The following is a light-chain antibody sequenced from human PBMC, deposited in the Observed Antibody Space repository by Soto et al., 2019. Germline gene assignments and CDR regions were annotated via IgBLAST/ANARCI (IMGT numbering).Light chain of an antibody. J-gene: IGLJ1*01. CDR3: AAWDDSLNGYV. CDR1: SSNIGSYT. Sequence: QSVLIQPPSASGTPGQRVTVSCSGGSSNIGSYTVNWYQQLQGAAPKLLIYSNSQRPSGVPDRFSASKSGTSASLAISGLQSEDEAEYYCAAWDDSLNGYVFGPGTKLTVL. V-gene: IGLV1-44*01. CDR2: SNS.